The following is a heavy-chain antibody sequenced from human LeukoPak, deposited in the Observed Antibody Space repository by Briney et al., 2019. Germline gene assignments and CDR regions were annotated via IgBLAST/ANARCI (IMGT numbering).Heavy chain of an antibody. CDR3: ARRPLGYCSGGSCPGSYYFDY. J-gene: IGHJ4*02. Sequence: GSLRLSCTASGFTLSTYNMNWVRQPPGKGLEWIGSIYYSGSTYYNPSLKIRVTISVDTSKNQFSLKLSSVTAADTAVYYCARRPLGYCSGGSCPGSYYFDYWGQGTLVTVSS. CDR1: GFTLSTYN. V-gene: IGHV4-39*01. CDR2: IYYSGST. D-gene: IGHD2-15*01.